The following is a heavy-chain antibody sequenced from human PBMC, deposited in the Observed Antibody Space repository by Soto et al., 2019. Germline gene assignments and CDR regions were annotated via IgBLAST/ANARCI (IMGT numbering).Heavy chain of an antibody. Sequence: SETLSLTCTVSGGSISSYYWSWIRQPPGKGLEWIGYIYYSGSTNYNPSLKSRVTISVDTSKNQFSLKLSSVTAADTAVYYCARSDVDWFDPWGQGTLVTVSS. V-gene: IGHV4-59*08. CDR1: GGSISSYY. CDR2: IYYSGST. CDR3: ARSDVDWFDP. J-gene: IGHJ5*02.